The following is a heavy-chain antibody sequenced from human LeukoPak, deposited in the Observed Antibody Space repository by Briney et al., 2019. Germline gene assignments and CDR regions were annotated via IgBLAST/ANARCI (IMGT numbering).Heavy chain of an antibody. D-gene: IGHD4-23*01. CDR3: SSTKYGGYSDY. CDR2: INSDGSST. CDR1: GFTFSTYW. Sequence: GGSLRLSCAASGFTFSTYWMHWVRQAPGKGLVWVSRINSDGSSTSYADSVKGRFGISRDNAKNTLYLQMYSLRAEDTAVYYCSSTKYGGYSDYWGQGTLVTVSS. J-gene: IGHJ4*02. V-gene: IGHV3-74*01.